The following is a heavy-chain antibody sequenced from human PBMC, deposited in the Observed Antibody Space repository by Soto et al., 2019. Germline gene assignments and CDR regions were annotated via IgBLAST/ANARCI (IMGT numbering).Heavy chain of an antibody. J-gene: IGHJ6*02. CDR1: GGSISSYY. Sequence: QVQLQESGPGLVKPSETLSLSCTVSGGSISSYYWSWFRQSPGKRMEWIGYVHHSWGSSYNPSLQXXVXXSLDPSKRQFSLEVTSVTATDTAVYYCARQGFGPLHGLVDVWGQGTTVTVSS. CDR2: VHHSWGS. D-gene: IGHD3-10*01. V-gene: IGHV4-59*08. CDR3: ARQGFGPLHGLVDV.